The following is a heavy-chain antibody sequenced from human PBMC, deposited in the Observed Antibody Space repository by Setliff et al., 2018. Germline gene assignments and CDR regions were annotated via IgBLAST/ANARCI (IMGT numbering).Heavy chain of an antibody. Sequence: ESLKISCKGSGYRFTTYWIGWVRQMPGKGLEWMGVVFSGDSDTRYSPSFQGQVTMSADKSINTAYLQWSSLKASDTAMYCARLGAPASHDAFDIWGQGTMVTVSS. D-gene: IGHD6-25*01. V-gene: IGHV5-51*01. CDR2: VFSGDSDT. CDR3: ARLGAPASHDAFDI. J-gene: IGHJ3*02. CDR1: GYRFTTYW.